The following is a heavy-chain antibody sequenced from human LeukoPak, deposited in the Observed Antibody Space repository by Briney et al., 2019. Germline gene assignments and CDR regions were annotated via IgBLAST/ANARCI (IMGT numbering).Heavy chain of an antibody. Sequence: SETLSLTCAVYGGSFSGYYWSWIRQPPGKGLEWIGEINHSGSTNYNPSLKSRVTISVDTSKNQFSLKLSSVTAADKAVYYCARGRIAMVRGVIGPFDYWGQGTLVTVSS. CDR3: ARGRIAMVRGVIGPFDY. CDR1: GGSFSGYY. D-gene: IGHD3-10*01. CDR2: INHSGST. J-gene: IGHJ4*02. V-gene: IGHV4-34*01.